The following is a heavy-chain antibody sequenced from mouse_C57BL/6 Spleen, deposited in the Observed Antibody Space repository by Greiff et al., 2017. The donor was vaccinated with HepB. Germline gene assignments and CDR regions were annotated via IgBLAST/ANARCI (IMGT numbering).Heavy chain of an antibody. V-gene: IGHV1-22*01. CDR1: GYTFTDYN. CDR2: INPNNGGT. J-gene: IGHJ1*03. D-gene: IGHD2-5*01. Sequence: VQLQQSGPELVKPGASVKMSCKASGYTFTDYNMHWVKQSHGKSLEWIGYINPNNGGTSYNQKFKGKATLTVNKSSSTAYMELRSLTSEDSAVYYCASPAYYSNYNHWYFDVWGTGTTVTVSS. CDR3: ASPAYYSNYNHWYFDV.